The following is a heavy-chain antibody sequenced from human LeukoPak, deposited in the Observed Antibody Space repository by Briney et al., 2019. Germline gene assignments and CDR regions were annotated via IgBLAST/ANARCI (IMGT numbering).Heavy chain of an antibody. CDR2: IIPIFGTA. D-gene: IGHD4-23*01. Sequence: SVKVSCKASEGTFISYAISWVRQAPGQGLEWMGGIIPIFGTANYAQKFQGRVTITADESTSTAYMELSSLRSEDTAVYYCARDLGLYGGNSALDYWGQGTLVTVSS. J-gene: IGHJ4*02. V-gene: IGHV1-69*13. CDR1: EGTFISYA. CDR3: ARDLGLYGGNSALDY.